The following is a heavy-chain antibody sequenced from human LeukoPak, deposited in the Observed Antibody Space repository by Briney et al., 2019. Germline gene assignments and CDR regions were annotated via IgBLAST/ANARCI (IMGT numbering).Heavy chain of an antibody. J-gene: IGHJ4*02. D-gene: IGHD1-1*01. Sequence: PSETLSLTCTVSGGSISPYYWSWIRQTRGKGLEWIGYILYSGTTTNYNPSLKSRVTISVDTSKNQFSLKLSSVTAADTAVYYCARVGDWNDLVYWGQGTLVTVSS. CDR2: ILYSGTTT. CDR3: ARVGDWNDLVY. CDR1: GGSISPYY. V-gene: IGHV4-59*01.